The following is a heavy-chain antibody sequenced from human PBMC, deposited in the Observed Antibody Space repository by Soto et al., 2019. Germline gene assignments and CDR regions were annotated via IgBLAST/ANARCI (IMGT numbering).Heavy chain of an antibody. CDR1: GGSISSSNW. J-gene: IGHJ5*02. V-gene: IGHV4-4*02. D-gene: IGHD6-13*01. CDR2: IYHSGST. Sequence: PSETLSLTCAVSGGSISSSNWWSWVRQPPGKGLEWIGEIYHSGSTNYNPSLKSRVTISVDKSKNQFSLKLSSVTAADTAVYYCARAWEEQQLVHWFDPWGQGTLVTVSS. CDR3: ARAWEEQQLVHWFDP.